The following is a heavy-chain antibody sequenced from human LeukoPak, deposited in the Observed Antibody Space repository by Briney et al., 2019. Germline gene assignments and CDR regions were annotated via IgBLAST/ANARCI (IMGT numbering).Heavy chain of an antibody. CDR3: ARDYDSELDY. J-gene: IGHJ4*02. V-gene: IGHV1-2*02. Sequence: ASVKVCCKASGYPFTGYYMHWVRQAPGQELEWMGWIDPNSGDTNYAQNLQGRVTMTRDTSINTVYMEVNRLTFDDTAMYYCARDYDSELDYWGQGTLVTDSS. D-gene: IGHD3-3*01. CDR1: GYPFTGYY. CDR2: IDPNSGDT.